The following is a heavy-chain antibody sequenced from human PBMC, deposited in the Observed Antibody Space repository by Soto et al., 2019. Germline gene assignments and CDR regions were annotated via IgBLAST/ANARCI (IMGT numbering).Heavy chain of an antibody. D-gene: IGHD3-16*01. CDR3: ARDPWAADY. V-gene: IGHV3-66*01. CDR2: IYSGGST. Sequence: EVKWVESGGGLVQPGGSLGLSCAASGFTVSTKYMSWFRQAPGKGLEWVSVIYSGGSTFYADSVRGRFTISRDNSKNTVNLQMNSLRAEDTAVYYCARDPWAADYWGQGTLVTVSS. J-gene: IGHJ4*02. CDR1: GFTVSTKY.